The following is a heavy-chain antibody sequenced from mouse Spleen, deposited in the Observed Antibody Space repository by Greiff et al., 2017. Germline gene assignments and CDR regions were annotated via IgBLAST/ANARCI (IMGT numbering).Heavy chain of an antibody. Sequence: EVQLQQSGAELVRPGASVKLSCTASGFTIKDDYMHWVKQRPEQGLEWIGWIDPEDGDTEYASKFQGKATITADTSSNTAYLQLSSLTSEDTAVYYCTLDYYGSSHYAMDYWGQGTSVTVSS. J-gene: IGHJ4*01. CDR3: TLDYYGSSHYAMDY. D-gene: IGHD1-1*01. CDR2: IDPEDGDT. V-gene: IGHV14-4*01. CDR1: GFTIKDDY.